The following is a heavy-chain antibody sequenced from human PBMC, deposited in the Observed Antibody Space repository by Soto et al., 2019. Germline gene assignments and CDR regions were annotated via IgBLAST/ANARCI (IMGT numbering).Heavy chain of an antibody. J-gene: IGHJ3*02. V-gene: IGHV3-23*01. CDR1: GFTFSDYA. Sequence: PGGSLRLSCAASGFTFSDYAMSWVRQAPGKGLEWVSAIGTRDDIFYADSVKGRFTISRDDSKNTLYLQMNSLRAEDTALYYCAREIDYGGNPAGAFEIWGQGTMVTVSS. D-gene: IGHD4-17*01. CDR2: IGTRDDI. CDR3: AREIDYGGNPAGAFEI.